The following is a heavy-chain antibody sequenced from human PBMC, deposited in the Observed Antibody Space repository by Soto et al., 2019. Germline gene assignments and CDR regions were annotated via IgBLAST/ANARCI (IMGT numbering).Heavy chain of an antibody. J-gene: IGHJ5*02. V-gene: IGHV1-18*04. D-gene: IGHD3-10*01. CDR1: GYTFTSYC. CDR3: ARDFSLLSGGWFDP. Sequence: ASVEVSCKASGYTFTSYCISWVLQAPGQGLEWMGWISAYNGNTNYAQKLQGRVTMTTDTSTSTAYMELRSLRSDDTAVYYCARDFSLLSGGWFDPWGQGTLVTVSS. CDR2: ISAYNGNT.